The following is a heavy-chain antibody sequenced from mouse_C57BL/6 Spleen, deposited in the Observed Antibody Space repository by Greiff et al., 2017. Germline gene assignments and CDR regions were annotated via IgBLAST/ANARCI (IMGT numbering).Heavy chain of an antibody. V-gene: IGHV1-22*01. CDR1: GYTFTDYN. CDR2: INPNNGGT. J-gene: IGHJ3*01. Sequence: EVKLQESGPELVKPGASVKMSCKASGYTFTDYNMHWVKQSHGKSLEWIGYINPNNGGTSYNQKFKGKATLTVNKSSSTAYMELRSLTSEDSAVYYCARRGDYAWFAYWGQGTLVTVSA. D-gene: IGHD2-4*01. CDR3: ARRGDYAWFAY.